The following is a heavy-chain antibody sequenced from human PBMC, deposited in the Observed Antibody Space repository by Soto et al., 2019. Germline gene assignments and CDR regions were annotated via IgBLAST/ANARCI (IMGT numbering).Heavy chain of an antibody. CDR2: IYYSGST. CDR1: GGSITGYY. CDR3: ARDKITGLFDY. V-gene: IGHV4-59*12. D-gene: IGHD2-8*02. J-gene: IGHJ4*02. Sequence: SETLSLTCTVSGGSITGYYWSWVRQPPGKGLEWIGYIYYSGSTSYNPSLKSRVTISVDTSKNQFSLKLSSVTAADTAVYYCARDKITGLFDYWGQGTLVTVS.